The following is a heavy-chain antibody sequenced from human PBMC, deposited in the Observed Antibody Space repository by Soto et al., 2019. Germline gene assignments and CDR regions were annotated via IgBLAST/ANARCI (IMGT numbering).Heavy chain of an antibody. CDR1: GGSASSHY. V-gene: IGHV4-4*07. Sequence: QVQLQESGPGLVNPSETLSLTCSVSGGSASSHYWSWVRQPAGKGLEWIGRIYISGNTKYNPSFKSRVTMSVDTSKNQVSLRPSSVTAADTAVYYCARELKPYNSGWYFTLSWGQGTLVTVSS. CDR3: ARELKPYNSGWYFTLS. D-gene: IGHD6-19*01. CDR2: IYISGNT. J-gene: IGHJ5*02.